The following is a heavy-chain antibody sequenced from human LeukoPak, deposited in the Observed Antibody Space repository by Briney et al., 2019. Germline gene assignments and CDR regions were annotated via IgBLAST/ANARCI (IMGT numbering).Heavy chain of an antibody. CDR3: ARADFEGRGSIYEGVYWFDP. CDR2: ISYDGTKI. J-gene: IGHJ5*02. Sequence: GGSLRLSCAASGFTLSDYSMHWVRQAPGKGLEWVALISYDGTKIYYSDSVKGRFTISRDYSNNTMFLQMTSLGPEDTAVYYCARADFEGRGSIYEGVYWFDPWGQGTLVTVSS. D-gene: IGHD5-24*01. CDR1: GFTLSDYS. V-gene: IGHV3-30*04.